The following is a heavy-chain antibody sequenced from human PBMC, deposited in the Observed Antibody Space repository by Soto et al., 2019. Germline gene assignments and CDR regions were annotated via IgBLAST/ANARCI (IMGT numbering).Heavy chain of an antibody. J-gene: IGHJ4*02. D-gene: IGHD3-22*01. CDR1: RFTFSIYA. CDR2: ISRDGRST. Sequence: GGSLSLSCAASRFTFSIYAMSWVRQAPGKGLEYVSAISRDGRSTYYAESVKGRFTISRDNSKNTLYLQMNSLRSDDTAVYYCVKEANPFINTLVVLIFDYWGQGTQVTVSS. CDR3: VKEANPFINTLVVLIFDY. V-gene: IGHV3-64D*08.